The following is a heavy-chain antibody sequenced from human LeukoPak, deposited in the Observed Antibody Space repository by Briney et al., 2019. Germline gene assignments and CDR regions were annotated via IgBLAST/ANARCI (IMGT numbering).Heavy chain of an antibody. D-gene: IGHD5-18*01. Sequence: ASVKVSCKASGYTFTSYDINWVRQATGQGLEWMGWMNPNSGNTGYAQKFQGRVTMTRNTSISTAYMELSSLRSEDTAVYYCARQQTVMGYNWFDPWGQGTLVTVSS. CDR1: GYTFTSYD. V-gene: IGHV1-8*01. CDR3: ARQQTVMGYNWFDP. J-gene: IGHJ5*02. CDR2: MNPNSGNT.